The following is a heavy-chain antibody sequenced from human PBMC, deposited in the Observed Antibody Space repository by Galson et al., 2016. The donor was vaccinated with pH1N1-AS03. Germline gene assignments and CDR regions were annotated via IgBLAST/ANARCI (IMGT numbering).Heavy chain of an antibody. CDR2: IQPGDSDI. Sequence: QSGAEVKKPGDSLKISCKVSGYRFTSHWIGWVRQIPGKGLEWMGIIQPGDSDIRYSPPFQGQVTISADMSTSTVYLQWRGLKASNTAVYYCARLNSGWHKLEYWGQGTLVIVSS. D-gene: IGHD6-19*01. V-gene: IGHV5-51*01. CDR3: ARLNSGWHKLEY. CDR1: GYRFTSHW. J-gene: IGHJ4*02.